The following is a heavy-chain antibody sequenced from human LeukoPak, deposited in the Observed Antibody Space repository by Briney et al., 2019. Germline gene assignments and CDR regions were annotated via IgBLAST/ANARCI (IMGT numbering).Heavy chain of an antibody. Sequence: PSETLSLTCSVSGGSISGFHWSWIRQTAGKGLEWIGRVSTSGNTFYNPSLESRVTMSADTSGIHFSLNLTSVTAADTAVYYCARETAWPENTPMILFSYFDYWGRGILVTLSS. V-gene: IGHV4-4*07. CDR2: VSTSGNT. CDR3: ARETAWPENTPMILFSYFDY. J-gene: IGHJ4*02. D-gene: IGHD3/OR15-3a*01. CDR1: GGSISGFH.